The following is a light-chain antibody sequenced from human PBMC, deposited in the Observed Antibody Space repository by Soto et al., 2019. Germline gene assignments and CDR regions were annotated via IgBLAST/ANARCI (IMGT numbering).Light chain of an antibody. V-gene: IGLV2-14*04. CDR2: DVR. Sequence: CPGTSRVVGVYNFVSWYQQHPGKAPKLMIYDVRNRPSGVSNRFSGSKSVTTASLTISGLQAEDEADYSSSSYTTISTYVFGTGTKVTDL. J-gene: IGLJ1*01. CDR1: SRVVGVYNF. CDR3: SSYTTISTYV.